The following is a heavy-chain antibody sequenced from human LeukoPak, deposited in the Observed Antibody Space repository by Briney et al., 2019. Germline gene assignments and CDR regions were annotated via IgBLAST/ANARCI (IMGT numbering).Heavy chain of an antibody. CDR1: GFTFSRSA. J-gene: IGHJ4*02. CDR3: ASSGGYYYDSSGYLGASSFDY. CDR2: ISSSGNT. V-gene: IGHV3-23*01. D-gene: IGHD3-22*01. Sequence: PGGSLRLSCAASGFTFSRSAMTWVRQTPGKGLDWVSSISSSGNTYYADSVKGRFTISRDNSKNMLYLQMNSLRAEDTAVYYCASSGGYYYDSSGYLGASSFDYWGQGTLVTVSS.